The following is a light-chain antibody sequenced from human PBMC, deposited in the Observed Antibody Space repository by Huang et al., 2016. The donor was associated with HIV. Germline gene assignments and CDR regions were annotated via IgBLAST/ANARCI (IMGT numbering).Light chain of an antibody. CDR3: QQYSTIPT. CDR2: GAS. Sequence: DIVVTQSPDSLAVSLGARATINCKSSPTFLYNPKSDSFIAWYQQRPGQSPKLLMHGASARQSGVPERFSGSVSETNFTLTINGLQPEDVAMYFCQQYSTIPTFGGGTKVDI. V-gene: IGKV4-1*01. J-gene: IGKJ4*01. CDR1: PTFLYNPKSDSF.